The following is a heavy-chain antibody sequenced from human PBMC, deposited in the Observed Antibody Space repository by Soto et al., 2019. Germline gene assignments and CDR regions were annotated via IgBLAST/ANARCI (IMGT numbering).Heavy chain of an antibody. Sequence: AGSLRLSCVASGFTFSNYNMNWVRQAPGKGLEWVSHISGTSVYIHYADAVKGRFTISRDNAKNSVYLQMDSLRVEDTAVYYCAREGALKPFSSWGQGALVAVTS. CDR3: AREGALKPFSS. J-gene: IGHJ5*02. V-gene: IGHV3-21*01. CDR1: GFTFSNYN. CDR2: ISGTSVYI.